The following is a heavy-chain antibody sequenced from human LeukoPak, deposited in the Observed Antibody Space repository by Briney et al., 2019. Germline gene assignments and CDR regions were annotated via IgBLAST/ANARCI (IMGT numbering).Heavy chain of an antibody. Sequence: SETLSLTCTVSGDFASGYYWSWVRQSAAKGLEWIGRVYATGSTNYNPSLKSRVAMSIDMSKSHFSLNLTSVTAADTAVYFCARGGADLRNGFTANSGFDYWGQGILVTVSS. D-gene: IGHD3-3*01. J-gene: IGHJ4*02. CDR3: ARGGADLRNGFTANSGFDY. CDR2: VYATGST. CDR1: GDFASGYY. V-gene: IGHV4-4*07.